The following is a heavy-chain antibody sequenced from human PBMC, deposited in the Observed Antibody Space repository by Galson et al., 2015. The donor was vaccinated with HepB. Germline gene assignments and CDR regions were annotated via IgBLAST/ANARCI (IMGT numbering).Heavy chain of an antibody. CDR3: TRLGDLSGYSSP. D-gene: IGHD6-13*01. Sequence: SLRLSCAASGFTFSGSAMHWVRQASGRGLEWVGRIGSKANSYATAYAASVKGRFTISRDDSKNTAYMQMNSLKTEDAAVYYCTRLGDLSGYSSPWGQGTLVTVSS. CDR2: IGSKANSYAT. J-gene: IGHJ5*02. CDR1: GFTFSGSA. V-gene: IGHV3-73*01.